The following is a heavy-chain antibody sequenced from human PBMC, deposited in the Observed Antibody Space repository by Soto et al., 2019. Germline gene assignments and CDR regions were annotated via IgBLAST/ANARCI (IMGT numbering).Heavy chain of an antibody. D-gene: IGHD3-16*01. CDR2: ICYSGST. J-gene: IGHJ4*02. CDR3: ARDRFGGVFRY. CDR1: GGSISSGGYY. Sequence: SETLSLTCTVSGGSISSGGYYWSWIRQHPGKGLEWIGYICYSGSTYYNPSLKSRVTISVDTSKNQFSLKLSSVTAADTAVYYCARDRFGGVFRYWGQGTLVTVSS. V-gene: IGHV4-31*02.